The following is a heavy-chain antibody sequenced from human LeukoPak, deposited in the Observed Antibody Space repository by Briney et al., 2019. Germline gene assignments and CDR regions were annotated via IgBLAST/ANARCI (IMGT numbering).Heavy chain of an antibody. V-gene: IGHV3-30-3*01. CDR1: GFTFSSYA. CDR3: ARDLYGGNSFDY. CDR2: ISYDGSNK. D-gene: IGHD4-23*01. J-gene: IGHJ4*02. Sequence: GGSLRLSCAASGFTFSSYAMHWVRQAPGKGLEWVAVISYDGSNKCYADSVKGRFTISRDNSKNTLYLQMNSLRAEDTAVYYCARDLYGGNSFDYWGQGTLVTVSS.